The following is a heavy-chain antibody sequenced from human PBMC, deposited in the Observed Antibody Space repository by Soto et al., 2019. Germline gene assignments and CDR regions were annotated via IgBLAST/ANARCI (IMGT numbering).Heavy chain of an antibody. V-gene: IGHV3-15*07. Sequence: GGSLRLSCAASGFTFNNAGINWVRQVPGKGLEWVGRVKSKADGGSGDYAAPVKGRFVVSRDDSKDIVYLQMNSLKIEDTGVYYCTTDSRTTLPEIRFDYWGHGTQVTVSS. J-gene: IGHJ4*01. CDR2: VKSKADGGSG. CDR1: GFTFNNAG. CDR3: TTDSRTTLPEIRFDY. D-gene: IGHD1-26*01.